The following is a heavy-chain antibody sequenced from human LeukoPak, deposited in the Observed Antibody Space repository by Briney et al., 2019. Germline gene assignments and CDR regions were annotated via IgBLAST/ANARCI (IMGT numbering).Heavy chain of an antibody. V-gene: IGHV3-7*01. CDR3: ARDPGIVGPPL. CDR2: INQGGSEK. D-gene: IGHD1-26*01. Sequence: GGSLRLSCAVSGFTFSGYWMSWVRQAPGKGLECVANINQGGSEKYYVDSVKGRFTISRDNAKNSLYLQMNSLRAEDTAVYYCARDPGIVGPPLGGQGTLVTVSS. J-gene: IGHJ4*02. CDR1: GFTFSGYW.